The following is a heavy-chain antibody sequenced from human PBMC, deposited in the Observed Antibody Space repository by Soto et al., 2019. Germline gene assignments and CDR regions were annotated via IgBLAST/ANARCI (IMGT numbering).Heavy chain of an antibody. CDR2: ISVSGSSI. J-gene: IGHJ4*02. D-gene: IGHD6-13*01. CDR1: GFTFSSYT. V-gene: IGHV3-23*01. Sequence: GSLRLSCAASGFTFSSYTMNWVRQAPGKGLEWFSAISVSGSSIYYADSVKGRFTISRDNSKNTLYLQMNSLRAEDTAVYYCAKDPGGRSSSWYLVQYWGQGTLVTVSS. CDR3: AKDPGGRSSSWYLVQY.